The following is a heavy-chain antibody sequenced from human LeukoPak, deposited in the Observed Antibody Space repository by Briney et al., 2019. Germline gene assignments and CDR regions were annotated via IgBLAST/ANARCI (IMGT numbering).Heavy chain of an antibody. CDR3: AHRRPGHLTGWDNSYFDN. CDR2: IYWDDDK. D-gene: IGHD1/OR15-1a*01. Sequence: KESGPTLVNPTQTLTLTCTFSGFSLYSSGVGVGWIRQPPGKALEWLAVIYWDDDKRYNPSLRSRLTTSKDASKSQVFLVMSNMDPVDTATYYCAHRRPGHLTGWDNSYFDNWGPGTLVTVSS. V-gene: IGHV2-5*02. CDR1: GFSLYSSGVG. J-gene: IGHJ4*02.